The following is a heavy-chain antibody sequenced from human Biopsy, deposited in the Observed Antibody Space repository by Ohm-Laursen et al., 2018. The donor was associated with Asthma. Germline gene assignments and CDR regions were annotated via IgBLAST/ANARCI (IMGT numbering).Heavy chain of an antibody. Sequence: RSLRLSCAASGFAVSSDYMFWVRQAPGKGLEWVAVISYDGSNRYSADSVRGRFTISRDNSKNTLYLQMSSLRAGDTAVYYCAKDVVWFRELGGMDVWGQGTTVTVSS. J-gene: IGHJ6*02. CDR2: ISYDGSNR. D-gene: IGHD3-10*01. V-gene: IGHV3-30*18. CDR3: AKDVVWFRELGGMDV. CDR1: GFAVSSDY.